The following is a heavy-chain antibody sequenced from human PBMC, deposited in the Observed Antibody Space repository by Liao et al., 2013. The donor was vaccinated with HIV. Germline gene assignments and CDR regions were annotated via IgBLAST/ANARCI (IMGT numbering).Heavy chain of an antibody. Sequence: QVQLQQWGAGLLKPSETLSLTCAVYGGSFSDYYWSWIRQPPGKGLEWIGYIYYTGSTYNNPSLTSRVSISVDTSKNQFSLKLSSVTAADTAVYYCARSQYYYCLDVWGKGTTVTVSS. CDR3: ARSQYYYCLDV. CDR2: IYYTGST. J-gene: IGHJ6*03. CDR1: GGSFSDYY. V-gene: IGHV4-34*01.